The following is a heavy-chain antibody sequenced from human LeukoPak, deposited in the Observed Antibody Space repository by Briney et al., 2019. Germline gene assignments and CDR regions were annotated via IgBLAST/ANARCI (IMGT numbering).Heavy chain of an antibody. CDR1: GFTFSDYY. Sequence: GGSLRLSCAASGFTFSDYYMSWIRQAPGKGLEWVSYISSCGSTIYYADSVKGRFTISRDNAKNSLYLQMNSLRAEDTAVYYCARDKVQGWFDPWGQGTLVTVSS. CDR3: ARDKVQGWFDP. J-gene: IGHJ5*02. D-gene: IGHD1-1*01. CDR2: ISSCGSTI. V-gene: IGHV3-11*01.